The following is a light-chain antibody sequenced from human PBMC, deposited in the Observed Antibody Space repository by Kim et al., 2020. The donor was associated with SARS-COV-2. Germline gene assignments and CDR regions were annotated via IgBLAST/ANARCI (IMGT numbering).Light chain of an antibody. J-gene: IGLJ3*02. CDR2: GDN. Sequence: QTATQTCTRNNDNVGRPGAVWLQARRGLPPRVLSYGDNSRPSGVSERFSASRSGVTASLPVTGLQPEDEADYYCSTWDSSLRAQVFGGGTKVTVL. CDR1: NDNVGRPG. V-gene: IGLV10-54*01. CDR3: STWDSSLRAQV.